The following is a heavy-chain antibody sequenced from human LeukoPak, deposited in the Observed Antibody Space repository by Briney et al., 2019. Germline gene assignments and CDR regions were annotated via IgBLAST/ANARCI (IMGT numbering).Heavy chain of an antibody. Sequence: SETLSLTCTVSGGSISSYYWSWIRQPPGKGLEWIGYIYYSGSTNYNPSLKSRVTISIDTSKNQFSLKLSSVTAADTAVYYCALAPASGDFWSGYFYYFDYWGQGTLVTVSS. D-gene: IGHD3-3*01. CDR3: ALAPASGDFWSGYFYYFDY. CDR2: IYYSGST. CDR1: GGSISSYY. V-gene: IGHV4-59*08. J-gene: IGHJ4*02.